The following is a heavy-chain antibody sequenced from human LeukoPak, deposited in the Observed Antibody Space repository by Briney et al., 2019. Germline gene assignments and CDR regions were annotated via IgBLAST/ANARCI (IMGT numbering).Heavy chain of an antibody. Sequence: PGGSLRLSCAASGFTFSSYWMSWVRQAPGKGLEWVANIKQDGSEKYYVDSVKGRFTIARDNAKNSLYLQMNSLRAEDTAVYYCARARFGSFRGIDIWGQGTMVTVSS. CDR2: IKQDGSEK. V-gene: IGHV3-7*01. CDR1: GFTFSSYW. CDR3: ARARFGSFRGIDI. J-gene: IGHJ3*02. D-gene: IGHD1-26*01.